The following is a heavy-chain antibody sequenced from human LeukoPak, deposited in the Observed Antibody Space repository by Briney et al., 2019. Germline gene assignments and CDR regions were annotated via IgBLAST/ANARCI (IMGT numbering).Heavy chain of an antibody. V-gene: IGHV3-11*01. J-gene: IGHJ6*02. Sequence: LSLTCTVSGGSISRSNYYWGWIRQPPGKGLEWVSYISTSSYTIYYADSVKGRFTISRDNAKNSLYLQMNSLRADDTAVYYCARAGGLVATSYAMDVWGQGTTVTVSS. CDR1: GGSISRSNYY. CDR2: ISTSSYTI. CDR3: ARAGGLVATSYAMDV. D-gene: IGHD5-12*01.